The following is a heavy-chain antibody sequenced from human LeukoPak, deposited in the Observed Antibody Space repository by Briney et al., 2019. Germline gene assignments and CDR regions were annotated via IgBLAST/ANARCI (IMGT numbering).Heavy chain of an antibody. D-gene: IGHD5-18*01. CDR2: ISSSSSYI. J-gene: IGHJ4*02. Sequence: GGSLRLSCAASGFTFSSYSMNWVRQAPGKGLEWVSSISSSSSYIYYADSVKGRFTISRDNAKNSLYLQMNSLRAEDTAAYYCVRGGAPTQPWTNDYWGQGTLVTVSS. CDR1: GFTFSSYS. V-gene: IGHV3-21*01. CDR3: VRGGAPTQPWTNDY.